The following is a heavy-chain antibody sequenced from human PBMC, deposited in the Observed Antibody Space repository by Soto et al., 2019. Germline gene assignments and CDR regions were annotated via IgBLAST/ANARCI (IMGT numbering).Heavy chain of an antibody. Sequence: GGSLRLSCAASGFTFSNYWMCWVRQAPGKGLEWVANIKGDGSEKYYVDSMKGRFTISRDNAENSLYLQLNSLRVEDTALYYCARDSRRVGATSDLDYWGQGTLVTVSS. V-gene: IGHV3-7*01. D-gene: IGHD1-26*01. CDR1: GFTFSNYW. CDR2: IKGDGSEK. CDR3: ARDSRRVGATSDLDY. J-gene: IGHJ4*02.